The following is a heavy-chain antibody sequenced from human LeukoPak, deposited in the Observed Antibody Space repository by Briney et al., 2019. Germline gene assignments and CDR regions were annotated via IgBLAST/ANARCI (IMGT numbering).Heavy chain of an antibody. V-gene: IGHV4-59*01. CDR2: IYNSGST. CDR1: GGSISSYY. D-gene: IGHD5-12*01. CDR3: AREGYSPYRLTYANHTFDI. Sequence: SETLSLTCTVSGGSISSYYWSWIRQSPGKGLEWIGYIYNSGSTNYNPSLKSRVTISVDTSKNQFSLKLSSVTAADTAVYYCAREGYSPYRLTYANHTFDIWGQGTMVTVSS. J-gene: IGHJ3*02.